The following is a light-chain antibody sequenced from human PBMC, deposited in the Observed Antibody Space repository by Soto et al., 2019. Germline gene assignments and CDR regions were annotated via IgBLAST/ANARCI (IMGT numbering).Light chain of an antibody. CDR3: QQSHIPIT. CDR2: AAS. J-gene: IGKJ5*01. Sequence: DIKMTQPPSSLSASVGDRVTITCRASQSISSYLNWYQQKPGKAPKLLIYAASSLQSGVPSRFSGSGSGTDFTLTISSLQPEDIATYYWQQSHIPITFGQGTRLEIK. V-gene: IGKV1-39*01. CDR1: QSISSY.